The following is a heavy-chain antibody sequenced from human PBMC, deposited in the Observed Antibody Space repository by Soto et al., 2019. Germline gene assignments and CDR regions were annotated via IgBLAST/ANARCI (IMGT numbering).Heavy chain of an antibody. CDR2: ITGSGSTM. CDR3: AKDAVSGDGLWLVSD. Sequence: PGGSLRLSCAASGFSFNKYAMIWVRQAPGKGQEWVSGITGSGSTMEYIESVKGRFTISRDNSKNTVYLQMNSLRAEDTAMYYCAKDAVSGDGLWLVSDWGQGTPVTVSS. J-gene: IGHJ4*02. CDR1: GFSFNKYA. V-gene: IGHV3-23*01. D-gene: IGHD2-21*02.